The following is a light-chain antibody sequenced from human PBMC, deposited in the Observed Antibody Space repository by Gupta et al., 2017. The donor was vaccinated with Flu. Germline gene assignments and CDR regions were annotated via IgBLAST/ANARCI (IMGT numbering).Light chain of an antibody. J-gene: IGLJ3*02. Sequence: QSVLTQPPSVSGAPGQRATISCTGSSSNIGAGYNVHWYQQLPGRAPKVLIYGSSNRPSGVPDRFFGSKSGISASLAITGLQAEDEADYYCQSYDTSLSGWVFGGGTKVTAL. CDR1: SSNIGAGYN. CDR2: GSS. V-gene: IGLV1-40*01. CDR3: QSYDTSLSGWV.